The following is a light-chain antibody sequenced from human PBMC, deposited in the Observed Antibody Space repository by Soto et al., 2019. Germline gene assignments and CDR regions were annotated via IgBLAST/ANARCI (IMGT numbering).Light chain of an antibody. Sequence: EIVLTQSPGTLSLSPGERATLSCRASQSVSSSYVAWYQQKPGQAPRLLIYDASSRATGIPDRFSGSGSGTDFTHTIRRLEPEDFAVYSCQQYGNSAPWTFGQGTKVEIK. CDR1: QSVSSSY. V-gene: IGKV3-20*01. CDR3: QQYGNSAPWT. CDR2: DAS. J-gene: IGKJ1*01.